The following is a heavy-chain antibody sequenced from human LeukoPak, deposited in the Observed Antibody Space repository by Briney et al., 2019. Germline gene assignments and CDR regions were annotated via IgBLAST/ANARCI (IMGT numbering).Heavy chain of an antibody. CDR2: MYPGDYDT. Sequence: GASLQISCEASGSNFANYWIGWVRQLPGKGLEWMGIMYPGDYDTRYSPSFQGQVTISADKSITTVYLQWSSLKASDTAMYYCARHGYAIDYWGQGTLVTVSS. V-gene: IGHV5-51*01. CDR1: GSNFANYW. D-gene: IGHD3-16*01. CDR3: ARHGYAIDY. J-gene: IGHJ4*02.